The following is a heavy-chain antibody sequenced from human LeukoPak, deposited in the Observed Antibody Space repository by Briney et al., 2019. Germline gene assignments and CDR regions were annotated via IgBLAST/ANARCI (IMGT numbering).Heavy chain of an antibody. CDR2: INHSGST. J-gene: IGHJ5*02. CDR1: GGSFSGYY. V-gene: IGHV4-34*01. CDR3: ARQTYYDILTGSYNWFDP. D-gene: IGHD3-9*01. Sequence: SETLSLTCAVYGGSFSGYYWSWIRQPPGKGLEWIGEINHSGSTNYNPSLKSRVTIPVDTSKNQFSLKLSSVTAADTAVYYCARQTYYDILTGSYNWFDPWGQGALVTVSS.